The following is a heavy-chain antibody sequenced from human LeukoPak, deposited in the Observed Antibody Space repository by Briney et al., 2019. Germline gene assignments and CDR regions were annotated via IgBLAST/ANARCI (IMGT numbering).Heavy chain of an antibody. D-gene: IGHD4-23*01. CDR2: IYYSGNT. CDR1: GGAISRSDYY. V-gene: IGHV4-39*01. Sequence: PSETLSLTCTVSGGAISRSDYYWGWIRHPPGRGLEWIGSIYYSGNTYYNPSLKSRVTISADTSKNQFSLKLSSVTAADTAVYYCARRRTATVDFDYWGQGTLVTVSS. J-gene: IGHJ4*02. CDR3: ARRRTATVDFDY.